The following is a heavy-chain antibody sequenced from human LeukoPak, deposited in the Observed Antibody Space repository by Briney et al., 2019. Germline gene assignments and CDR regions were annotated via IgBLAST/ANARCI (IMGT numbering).Heavy chain of an antibody. CDR2: IKHDGSDK. CDR1: GFTFSSYW. Sequence: GGSLRLSCAASGFTFSSYWMSWVRQAPGRGLEWVANIKHDGSDKYYVDSVKGRFTISRDNAKNSLYLQMNSLRAEDTAVFYCARRGAAAGRNAFDLWGQGTMLTVHS. CDR3: ARRGAAAGRNAFDL. D-gene: IGHD6-13*01. V-gene: IGHV3-7*05. J-gene: IGHJ3*01.